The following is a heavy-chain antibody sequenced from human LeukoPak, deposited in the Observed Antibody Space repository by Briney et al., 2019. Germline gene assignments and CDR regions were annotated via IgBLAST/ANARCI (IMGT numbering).Heavy chain of an antibody. Sequence: GESLKISCKGSGYSFTSYWIGWVRQMPGKGLEWMGLIYPGDSDTRYSPSFQGQVTISADKSITTAYLQWSSLKASDTAMYYCTRYLSSGVEMATIIAYWGQGTLITVSS. V-gene: IGHV5-51*01. D-gene: IGHD5-24*01. J-gene: IGHJ4*02. CDR3: TRYLSSGVEMATIIAY. CDR1: GYSFTSYW. CDR2: IYPGDSDT.